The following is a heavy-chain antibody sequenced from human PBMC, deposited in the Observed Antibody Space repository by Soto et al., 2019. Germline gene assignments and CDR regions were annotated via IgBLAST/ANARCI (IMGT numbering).Heavy chain of an antibody. CDR1: GFTVSSNY. J-gene: IGHJ3*02. CDR3: AGSGYCNGGTCSSGGAFDI. V-gene: IGHV3-53*02. CDR2: IYSGGTT. D-gene: IGHD2-15*01. Sequence: EVQLVETGGGLIQPGGSLRLSCAASGFTVSSNYLSWVRQAPGKGLEWISVIYSGGTTYYADSVKGRFTISRNNSKNTLYLQMNSLRAEDTAVYYCAGSGYCNGGTCSSGGAFDIWGQGTMVTVSS.